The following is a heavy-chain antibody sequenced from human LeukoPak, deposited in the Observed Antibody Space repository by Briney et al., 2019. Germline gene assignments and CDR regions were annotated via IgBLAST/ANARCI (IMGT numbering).Heavy chain of an antibody. CDR3: AGLCWDYFYGAGSYYYMDY. CDR1: GGSISSYY. CDR2: IYTSGRT. Sequence: PSQTLSLTCTVSGGSISSYYWSWIRQPAGKGLEWIGRIYTSGRTNYNTPPTSRVTMSVDTSTTPTSLNLSSVTAAPTPLHCCAGLCWDYFYGAGSYYYMDYWGQGTLVTVSS. J-gene: IGHJ4*02. V-gene: IGHV4-4*07. D-gene: IGHD3-10*01.